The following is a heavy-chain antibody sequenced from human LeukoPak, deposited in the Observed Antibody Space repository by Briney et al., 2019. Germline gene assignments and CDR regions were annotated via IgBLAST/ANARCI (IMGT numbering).Heavy chain of an antibody. CDR1: GFTFDDYA. Sequence: GGSLRLSCAASGFTFDDYAMHWVRQAPGKGLEWVSGISWNSGSIGYADPVKGRFTISRDNAKNSLYLQMNSLRAEDTALYYCAKDASSEKYSVAGLFDYWGQGTLVTVSS. V-gene: IGHV3-9*01. CDR2: ISWNSGSI. D-gene: IGHD6-19*01. J-gene: IGHJ4*02. CDR3: AKDASSEKYSVAGLFDY.